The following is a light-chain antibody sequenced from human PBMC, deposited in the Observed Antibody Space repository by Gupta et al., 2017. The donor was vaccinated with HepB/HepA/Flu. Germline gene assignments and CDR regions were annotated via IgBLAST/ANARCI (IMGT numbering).Light chain of an antibody. V-gene: IGLV2-23*02. CDR3: CSYARSSTWV. J-gene: IGLJ3*02. CDR2: EVS. Sequence: QSALTQPASVSGSPGQSITISCTGTSSDVGSYNLVSWYQQPPGKAPKVMIYEVSKRPSGVSNRFSGSKSGNTASLTISGLQAEDEADYYCCSYARSSTWVFGGGTKLTVL. CDR1: SSDVGSYNL.